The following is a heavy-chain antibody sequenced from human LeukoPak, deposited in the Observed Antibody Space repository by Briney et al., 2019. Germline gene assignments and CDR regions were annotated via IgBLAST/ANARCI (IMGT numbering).Heavy chain of an antibody. J-gene: IGHJ2*01. D-gene: IGHD7-27*01. CDR3: VRGLSGVSSWYFDL. V-gene: IGHV3-30*03. CDR1: GFTFSSYG. Sequence: PGRSLRLSCAASGFTFSSYGMHWVRQAPGKGLEWVAVISYDGSNKYYADSVKGRFTISRDNSKNTLYLQMNDLGAEDTALYYCVRGLSGVSSWYFDLWGRGTLVSVSS. CDR2: ISYDGSNK.